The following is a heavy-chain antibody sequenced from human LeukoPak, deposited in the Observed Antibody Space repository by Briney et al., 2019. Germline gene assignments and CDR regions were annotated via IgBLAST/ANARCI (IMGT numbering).Heavy chain of an antibody. J-gene: IGHJ4*02. V-gene: IGHV1-2*02. Sequence: GASVKVSCKASGYIFTSYDMHWMRQAPGQGLEWMGWINPNSGGTNYAQKFQGRVTMTRDTFISTVYMDVRRLRSDDTAVYYCARELWFGEFYFDYWGQGTLVTVSS. CDR3: ARELWFGEFYFDY. CDR1: GYIFTSYD. CDR2: INPNSGGT. D-gene: IGHD3-10*01.